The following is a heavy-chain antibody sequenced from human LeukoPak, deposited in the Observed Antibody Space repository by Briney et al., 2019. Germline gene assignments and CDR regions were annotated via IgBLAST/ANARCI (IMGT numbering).Heavy chain of an antibody. Sequence: SVKVSCKASGGTFSSYAISWVRQAPGQGLEWMGGIIPIFGTANYAQKFQGRVTITADESTSTAYMELSSLRSEDMAVYYCAGGETRTYDFWSGYYPNWGQGTLVTVSS. CDR3: AGGETRTYDFWSGYYPN. D-gene: IGHD3-3*01. CDR1: GGTFSSYA. J-gene: IGHJ4*02. V-gene: IGHV1-69*01. CDR2: IIPIFGTA.